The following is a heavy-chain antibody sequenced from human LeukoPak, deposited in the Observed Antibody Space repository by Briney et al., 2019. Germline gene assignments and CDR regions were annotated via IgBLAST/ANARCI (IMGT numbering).Heavy chain of an antibody. Sequence: GGSLRLSCAASGLTFSTYGMHWVRQAPGKGLEWVAFIQYDGNKKYYADSVKGRFTISRGNSKNTLYLQMNSLRAEDTAVYYCARREEYYYDKSRAFDIWGQGTMVTVSS. D-gene: IGHD3-22*01. V-gene: IGHV3-30*02. CDR2: IQYDGNKK. J-gene: IGHJ3*02. CDR3: ARREEYYYDKSRAFDI. CDR1: GLTFSTYG.